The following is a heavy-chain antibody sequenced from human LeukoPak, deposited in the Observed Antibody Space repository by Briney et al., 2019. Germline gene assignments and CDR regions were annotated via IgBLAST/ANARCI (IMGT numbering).Heavy chain of an antibody. V-gene: IGHV4-4*02. CDR1: GGSISSSNW. CDR3: ARASGDYYDSSGYLDAFDI. J-gene: IGHJ3*02. D-gene: IGHD3-22*01. CDR2: IYHSGST. Sequence: SETLSLTCAVSGGSISSSNWWSWVRQPPGKGLEWIGEIYHSGSTNYNPSLKSRVTISVDTSKNQFSLKLSSVTAADTAVYYCARASGDYYDSSGYLDAFDIWGQGTMVTVSS.